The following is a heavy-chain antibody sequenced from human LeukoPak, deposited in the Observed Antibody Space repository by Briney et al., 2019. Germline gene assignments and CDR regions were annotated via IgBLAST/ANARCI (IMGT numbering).Heavy chain of an antibody. Sequence: GRSLRLSCAASGFTFSSYAMHWVRQAPGKGLEWVAVISYDGSNKYYADCVKGRFTISRDNSKNTLYLQMNSLRAEDTAVYYCARDTQWLVSGSAFDIWGQGTMVTVSS. V-gene: IGHV3-30*04. CDR1: GFTFSSYA. CDR2: ISYDGSNK. D-gene: IGHD6-19*01. CDR3: ARDTQWLVSGSAFDI. J-gene: IGHJ3*02.